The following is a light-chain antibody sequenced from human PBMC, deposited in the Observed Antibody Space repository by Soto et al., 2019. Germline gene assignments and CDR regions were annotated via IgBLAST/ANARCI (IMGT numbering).Light chain of an antibody. CDR2: KAS. Sequence: IQMTQSPSSLSASVGDRVTITCLASQTISSWLAWYQQKPGKAPKLLIYKASTLKSGVPSRFSGSGSGTEFTLTISSLQPDDFASYYCQHYNSYSEAFGQGTKA. J-gene: IGKJ1*01. CDR3: QHYNSYSEA. CDR1: QTISSW. V-gene: IGKV1-5*03.